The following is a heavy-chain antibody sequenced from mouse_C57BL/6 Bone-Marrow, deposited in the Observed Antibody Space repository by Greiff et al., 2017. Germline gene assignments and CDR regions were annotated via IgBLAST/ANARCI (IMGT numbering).Heavy chain of an antibody. V-gene: IGHV1-7*01. D-gene: IGHD2-2*01. CDR3: ASRLWLRHFDY. J-gene: IGHJ2*01. Sequence: VQLQQSGAELAKPGASVKLSCKASGYTFTSYWMHWVKQRPGQGLEWIGYINPSSGCTKYNQKFKDQATLTVDKSSSTAYMQLSSLTYEDSAGDYCASRLWLRHFDYWGKGTTLTVSS. CDR1: GYTFTSYW. CDR2: INPSSGCT.